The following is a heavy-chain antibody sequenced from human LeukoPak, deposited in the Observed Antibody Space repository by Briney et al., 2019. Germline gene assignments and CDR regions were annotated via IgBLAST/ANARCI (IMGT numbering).Heavy chain of an antibody. CDR1: GFTVSSNY. Sequence: GGSLRLSCAASGFTVSSNYMSWVRQAPGKGLEWVSVIYSGGSTYYADSVKGRFTISRDNSKNTLYLQMNSLRAEDTAVYHCARDQGHNWNDLDAFDIWGQGTMVTVSS. J-gene: IGHJ3*02. D-gene: IGHD1-1*01. CDR3: ARDQGHNWNDLDAFDI. CDR2: IYSGGST. V-gene: IGHV3-66*01.